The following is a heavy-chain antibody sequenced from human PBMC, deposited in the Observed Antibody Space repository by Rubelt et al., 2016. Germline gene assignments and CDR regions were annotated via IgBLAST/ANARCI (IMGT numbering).Heavy chain of an antibody. CDR1: GFSLSTSGVG. CDR3: ARIRLDRYSSSWWFDP. J-gene: IGHJ5*02. D-gene: IGHD6-13*01. V-gene: IGHV2-26*01. CDR2: IFSNDEK. Sequence: QITLKESGPTLVKPTQTLTLTCTFSGFSLSTSGVGVGWIRQPPGKALEWLALIFSNDEKSYSTSLKSRLTISKDTSKSQVVLTMTNMDPVDTATYYCARIRLDRYSSSWWFDPWGQGTLVTVSS.